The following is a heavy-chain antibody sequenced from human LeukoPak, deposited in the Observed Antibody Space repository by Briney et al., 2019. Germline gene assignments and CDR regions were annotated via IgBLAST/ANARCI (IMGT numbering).Heavy chain of an antibody. Sequence: GGSLRLSCAASGFTFSSYSMNWVRQAPGKGLEWVSSISSSSSYIYYADSVKGRFTISRDNAKNSLYLQMNSLRAEDTAVYYCAGVVLGGYHRADYWGQGTLVTVSS. CDR3: AGVVLGGYHRADY. CDR1: GFTFSSYS. D-gene: IGHD5-12*01. CDR2: ISSSSSYI. V-gene: IGHV3-21*01. J-gene: IGHJ4*02.